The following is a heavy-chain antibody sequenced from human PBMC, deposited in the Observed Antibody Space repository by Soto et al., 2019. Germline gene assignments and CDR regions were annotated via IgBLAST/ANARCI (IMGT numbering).Heavy chain of an antibody. D-gene: IGHD3-3*01. J-gene: IGHJ4*02. Sequence: GGSLRLSCAASGFTFSEYAMSWVRQAPGKGLEWVAVIWYDGSNKYYADSVKGRFTISRDNSKNTLYLQMNSLRAEDTAVYYCARGLARYDFWSGWPKYFDYWGQGTLVTVSS. CDR2: IWYDGSNK. CDR1: GFTFSEYA. V-gene: IGHV3-33*07. CDR3: ARGLARYDFWSGWPKYFDY.